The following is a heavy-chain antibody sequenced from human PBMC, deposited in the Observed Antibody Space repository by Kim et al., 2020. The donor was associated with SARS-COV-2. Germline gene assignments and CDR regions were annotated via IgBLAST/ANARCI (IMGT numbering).Heavy chain of an antibody. CDR3: ARLAYYYGSGSYYGRDWFDP. CDR2: IKQDGSEK. CDR1: GFTFSSYW. J-gene: IGHJ5*02. V-gene: IGHV3-7*01. D-gene: IGHD3-10*01. Sequence: GGSLRLSCAASGFTFSSYWMSWVRQAPGKGLEWVANIKQDGSEKYYVDSVKGRFTISRDNAKNSLYLQMNSLRAEDTAVYYCARLAYYYGSGSYYGRDWFDPWGQGTLVTVSS.